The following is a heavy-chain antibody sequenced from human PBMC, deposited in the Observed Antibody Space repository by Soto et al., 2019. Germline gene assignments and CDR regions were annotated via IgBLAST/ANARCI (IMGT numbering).Heavy chain of an antibody. CDR2: IYTSGST. V-gene: IGHV4-4*07. CDR3: AREGIAVAGTHAFDI. J-gene: IGHJ3*02. D-gene: IGHD6-19*01. CDR1: GGSISSYY. Sequence: QVQLQESGPGLVKPSETLSLTCTVSGGSISSYYWSWIRQPAGKGLEWIGRIYTSGSTNYNPSLKSRVAMSVDTSKNQFSLKLSSVTAADTAVYYCAREGIAVAGTHAFDIWGQGTMVTVSS.